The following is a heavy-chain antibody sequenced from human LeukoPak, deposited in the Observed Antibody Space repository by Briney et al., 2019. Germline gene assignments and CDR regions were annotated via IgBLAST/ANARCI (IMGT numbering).Heavy chain of an antibody. J-gene: IGHJ4*02. D-gene: IGHD2-15*01. CDR1: GGSISSYY. Sequence: NPSETLSLTCTVSGGSISSYYWSWIRQPPGKGLEWIGYIYYSGSTNYNPSLRSRVTISVDTSKNQFSLKLNSVTAADTAVYYCARGLRYCSGGSCLPVVSGLDYWGQGTLVTVSS. CDR2: IYYSGST. V-gene: IGHV4-59*12. CDR3: ARGLRYCSGGSCLPVVSGLDY.